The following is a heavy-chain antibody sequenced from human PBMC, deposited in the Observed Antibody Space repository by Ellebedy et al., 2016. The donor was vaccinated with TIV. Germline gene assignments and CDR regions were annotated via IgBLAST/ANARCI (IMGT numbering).Heavy chain of an antibody. V-gene: IGHV3-9*01. D-gene: IGHD4-23*01. CDR2: ISWNSGSI. CDR3: ARDMAATVVSGWFDP. CDR1: GFMFDNYA. Sequence: PGGSLRLSCAASGFMFDNYAMHWVRQAPGKGLEWVSGISWNSGSIDYADSVKGRFTISRDNAKNSLYLQMNSLRPEDTALYYCARDMAATVVSGWFDPWGQGTLVTVSS. J-gene: IGHJ5*02.